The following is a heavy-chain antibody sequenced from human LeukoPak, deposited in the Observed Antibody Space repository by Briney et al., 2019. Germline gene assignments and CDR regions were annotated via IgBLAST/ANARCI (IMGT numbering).Heavy chain of an antibody. CDR2: VYSSGST. D-gene: IGHD5-18*01. V-gene: IGHV4-61*02. Sequence: SQTLSLTCTVSGGSISSGSYYWSWIRQPAGKGLEWIGRVYSSGSTDYNPSLKSRLSISVDTSKIQFSLRLSSVTVADTAVYYCAREKVKTAMVTSPRKYYYYMDVWGKGTTVTVSS. J-gene: IGHJ6*03. CDR1: GGSISSGSYY. CDR3: AREKVKTAMVTSPRKYYYYMDV.